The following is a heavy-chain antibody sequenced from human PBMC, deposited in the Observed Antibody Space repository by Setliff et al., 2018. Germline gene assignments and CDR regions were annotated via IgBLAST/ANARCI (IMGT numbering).Heavy chain of an antibody. CDR1: GGSISSSY. CDR2: ISPSGST. Sequence: SETLSLTCTVSGGSISSSYWSWIRQPAGKALEWIGHISPSGSTTYNPSLKSRVTISPDTSKNHFSLKVNSVTAADTALYYCARSPSSGAYWNPRPFYSDYWGQGTLVTVSS. J-gene: IGHJ4*02. CDR3: ARSPSSGAYWNPRPFYSDY. V-gene: IGHV4-4*07. D-gene: IGHD1-26*01.